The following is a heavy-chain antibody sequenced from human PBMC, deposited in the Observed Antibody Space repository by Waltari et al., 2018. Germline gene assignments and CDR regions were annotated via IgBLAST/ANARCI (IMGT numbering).Heavy chain of an antibody. Sequence: QVQLQQWGAGLLKPSETLSLTCAVSGGSFSGYYWSWIRQPPGKGLEWIGEINHSGSTNYNPSLKSRVTISVDTSKNQFSLKLSSVTAADTAVYYCTRRLGSGSYYTFNYYYGMDVWGQGTTVTVSS. CDR1: GGSFSGYY. CDR3: TRRLGSGSYYTFNYYYGMDV. D-gene: IGHD3-10*01. CDR2: INHSGST. J-gene: IGHJ6*02. V-gene: IGHV4-34*01.